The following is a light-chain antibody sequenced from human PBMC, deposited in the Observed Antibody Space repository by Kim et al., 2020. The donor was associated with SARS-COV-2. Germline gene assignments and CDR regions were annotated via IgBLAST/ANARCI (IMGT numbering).Light chain of an antibody. J-gene: IGLJ1*01. CDR3: SSYTTSISYV. CDR2: DVN. CDR1: SSDVGGYNY. Sequence: QSALTQPASVSGSPGQSITISCIGTSSDVGGYNYVSWYQQHPGKAPKLLIYDVNERPSGVSNRFSGSKSGNTASLTISGLQAEDEADYYCSSYTTSISYVFGTGTKVTVL. V-gene: IGLV2-14*03.